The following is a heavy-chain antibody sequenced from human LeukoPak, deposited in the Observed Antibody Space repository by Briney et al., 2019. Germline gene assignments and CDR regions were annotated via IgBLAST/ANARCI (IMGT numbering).Heavy chain of an antibody. J-gene: IGHJ4*02. CDR1: GGSISSGGYY. CDR3: ARGGEFSGSYYALDY. CDR2: IYHSGST. D-gene: IGHD1-26*01. V-gene: IGHV4-30-2*01. Sequence: SRTLSLTCTVSGGSISSGGYYWSWIRQPPGKGLEWIGYIYHSGSTYYNPSLKSRVTISVDRSKNQFSLKLSSVTAADTAVYYCARGGEFSGSYYALDYWGQGTLVTVSS.